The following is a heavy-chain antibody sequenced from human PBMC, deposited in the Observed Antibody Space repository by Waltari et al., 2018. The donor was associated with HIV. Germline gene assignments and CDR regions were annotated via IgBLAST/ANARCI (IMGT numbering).Heavy chain of an antibody. CDR1: GFTFSSYA. V-gene: IGHV3-23*01. CDR3: AKAVTTPPYNYYYGMDV. Sequence: EVQLLESGGGLVQPGGSLRLSCAASGFTFSSYAMSWVRQPPGKGLEWVSAISGSGGSTYYADSVKGRFTISRDNSKNTLYLQMNSLRAEDTAVYYCAKAVTTPPYNYYYGMDVWGQGTTVTVSS. CDR2: ISGSGGST. J-gene: IGHJ6*02. D-gene: IGHD4-17*01.